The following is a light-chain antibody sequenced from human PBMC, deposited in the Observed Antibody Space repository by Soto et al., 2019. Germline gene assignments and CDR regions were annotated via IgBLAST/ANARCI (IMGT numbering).Light chain of an antibody. V-gene: IGLV1-44*01. J-gene: IGLJ2*01. CDR1: STNIGGNS. CDR2: SNN. Sequence: QLVLTQPPAASGTPGQRVTISCSGSSTNIGGNSVNWFQQVPGTAPKLVIFSNNQRPSGVPDRFSGSKSGTSASLAISGLQSDDEADYYCATWDDSLNRPVFGGGTKLTVL. CDR3: ATWDDSLNRPV.